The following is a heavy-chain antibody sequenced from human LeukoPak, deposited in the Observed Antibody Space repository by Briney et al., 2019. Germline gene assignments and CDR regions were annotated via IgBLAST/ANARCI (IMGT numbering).Heavy chain of an antibody. Sequence: GGSLRLSCAASGFTFSSYSMNWVRQAPGKGLEWVSSISSSSSYIYYADSVKGRFTISRDNAKNSLYLQMNSLRAEDTAAYYCASGSARLWYGYFDYWGQGTLVTVSS. CDR2: ISSSSSYI. J-gene: IGHJ4*02. CDR1: GFTFSSYS. CDR3: ASGSARLWYGYFDY. D-gene: IGHD3-10*01. V-gene: IGHV3-21*01.